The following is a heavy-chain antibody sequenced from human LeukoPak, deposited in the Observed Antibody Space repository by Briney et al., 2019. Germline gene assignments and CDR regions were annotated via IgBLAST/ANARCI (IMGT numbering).Heavy chain of an antibody. Sequence: GGSLRLSCAASGFTFSSYWMHWVRQAPGKGLLWVSRINSDESSTSYADSVRGRFTISRDNAKNTLYLQMNSLRAEDTAVYYCAGGPYGGTINYWGQGTLVTVSS. CDR2: INSDESST. V-gene: IGHV3-74*01. J-gene: IGHJ4*02. CDR1: GFTFSSYW. CDR3: AGGPYGGTINY. D-gene: IGHD4-23*01.